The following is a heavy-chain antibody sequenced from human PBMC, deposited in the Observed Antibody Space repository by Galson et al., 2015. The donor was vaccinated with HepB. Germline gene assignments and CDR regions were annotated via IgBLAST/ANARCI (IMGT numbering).Heavy chain of an antibody. D-gene: IGHD3-10*01. CDR1: GFTFSSYG. V-gene: IGHV3-30*18. CDR3: AKAALLWFGPEGYFDY. Sequence: SLRLSCAASGFTFSSYGMHWVRQAPGKGLEWVAVISYDGSNKYYADSVKGRFTISRDNSKNTLYLQMNSLRAEDTAVYYCAKAALLWFGPEGYFDYWGQGTLVTVSS. J-gene: IGHJ4*02. CDR2: ISYDGSNK.